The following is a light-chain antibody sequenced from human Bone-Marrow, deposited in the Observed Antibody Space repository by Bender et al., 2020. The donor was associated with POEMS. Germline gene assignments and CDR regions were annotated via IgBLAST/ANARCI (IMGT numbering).Light chain of an antibody. V-gene: IGLV2-14*01. J-gene: IGLJ1*01. CDR1: YSDIGYYDF. Sequence: QSALTQPASVSGSPGQSITISCTGTYSDIGYYDFVSWYQHHPGKAPKLLIYEVTNRPSGISTRFSGSKSGNTASLTISGLQAEDEADYYCGSYTRNTKYVFGGGTKVTVL. CDR2: EVT. CDR3: GSYTRNTKYV.